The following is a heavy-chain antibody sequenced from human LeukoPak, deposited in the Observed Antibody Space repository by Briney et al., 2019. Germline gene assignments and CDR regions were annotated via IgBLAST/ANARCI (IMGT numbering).Heavy chain of an antibody. V-gene: IGHV3-23*01. Sequence: GGSLRLSCAGSGFTFSSYAMSWVRQAPGKGLEWVSAITDSGSNTFHADSAKGRFTISRDNSKNTLYLQMNSLRAEDTAVYYCAKGIFWFPYYDSSGYYPAVKYWGQGTLVTVSS. D-gene: IGHD3-22*01. CDR1: GFTFSSYA. J-gene: IGHJ4*02. CDR3: AKGIFWFPYYDSSGYYPAVKY. CDR2: ITDSGSNT.